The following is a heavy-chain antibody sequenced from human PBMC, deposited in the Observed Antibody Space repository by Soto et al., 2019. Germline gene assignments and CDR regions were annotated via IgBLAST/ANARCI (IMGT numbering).Heavy chain of an antibody. V-gene: IGHV4-59*01. CDR3: ASPPRATPGTGLDS. Sequence: QVQLQESGPVLVKPSETLSLTCNVFPGSIYDYYWSWIRQTPGMRLEWIGFVYSGGSAMYNPSFKSPVIISLETYKIRSSLTLTSLTAADSAMYYCASPPRATPGTGLDSWGQGALVTVSS. CDR1: PGSIYDYY. CDR2: VYSGGSA. J-gene: IGHJ4*02.